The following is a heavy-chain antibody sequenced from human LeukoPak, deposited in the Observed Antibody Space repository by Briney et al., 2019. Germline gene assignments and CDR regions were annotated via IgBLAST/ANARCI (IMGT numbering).Heavy chain of an antibody. CDR2: ISGSGGST. J-gene: IGHJ3*02. Sequence: GGSLRLSCGASGFTFSSYAMSWVRQAPGKGLEWVSAISGSGGSTYYADSVKGRFTISRDNSKNTLYLQMNSLRAEDTAVYYCAKSIGYCSSTSCPGDAFDIWGQGTMVTVSS. D-gene: IGHD2-2*01. V-gene: IGHV3-23*01. CDR3: AKSIGYCSSTSCPGDAFDI. CDR1: GFTFSSYA.